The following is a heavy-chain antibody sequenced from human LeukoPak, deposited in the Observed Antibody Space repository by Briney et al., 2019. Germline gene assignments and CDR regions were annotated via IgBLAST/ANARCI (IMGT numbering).Heavy chain of an antibody. Sequence: GGSLRLSCAASGFTFNTYAVHWVRQAPGKGLQWGAVISYDGSNKYYADSVKGRFTISRDNSKNTLYLQMNSLRAEDTAVYYCARRGGDDSSGLSYFDFWGQGTLVTVSS. CDR2: ISYDGSNK. D-gene: IGHD3-22*01. CDR3: ARRGGDDSSGLSYFDF. V-gene: IGHV3-30*04. CDR1: GFTFNTYA. J-gene: IGHJ4*02.